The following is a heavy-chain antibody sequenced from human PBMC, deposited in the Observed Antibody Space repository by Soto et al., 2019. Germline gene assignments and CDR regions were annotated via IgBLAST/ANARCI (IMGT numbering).Heavy chain of an antibody. Sequence: GGSLRLSCSASGFTLSSCAMHWARQAAGKGLEYVSGISSNGAVTYYAESVKDRFTISRDNSRNTLFLQVNSLTGEDTAVYYCVKDRRSTRRAMDVWGQGTTVTVSS. D-gene: IGHD2-2*01. CDR2: ISSNGAVT. CDR1: GFTLSSCA. J-gene: IGHJ6*02. CDR3: VKDRRSTRRAMDV. V-gene: IGHV3-64D*06.